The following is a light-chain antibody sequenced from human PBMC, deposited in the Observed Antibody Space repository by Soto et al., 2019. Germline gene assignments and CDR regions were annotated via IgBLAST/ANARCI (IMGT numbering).Light chain of an antibody. Sequence: DIQMTQSPSTLSASVGDRVTITCRASQSISSWLAWYQQKPGKAPKLLIFDASSLESGVPSRFSGSGSGTEFILTISSLQPGDFATYYCQQYSSYSRTFGQGTRWIS. CDR3: QQYSSYSRT. CDR1: QSISSW. V-gene: IGKV1-5*01. CDR2: DAS. J-gene: IGKJ1*01.